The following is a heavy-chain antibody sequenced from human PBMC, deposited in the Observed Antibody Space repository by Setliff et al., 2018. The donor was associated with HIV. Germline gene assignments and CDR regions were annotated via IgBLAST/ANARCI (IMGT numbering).Heavy chain of an antibody. CDR3: ARDYLHVFDI. Sequence: ASVKVSCKASGYTFIDYYMHWVRQAPGQGLEWMGWINPNSGGTNYEQKFQGRVTVTRDTSINTAYVELNSLKSDDTAVYYCARDYLHVFDIWGQGTMVTVSS. J-gene: IGHJ3*02. V-gene: IGHV1-2*02. CDR2: INPNSGGT. CDR1: GYTFIDYY.